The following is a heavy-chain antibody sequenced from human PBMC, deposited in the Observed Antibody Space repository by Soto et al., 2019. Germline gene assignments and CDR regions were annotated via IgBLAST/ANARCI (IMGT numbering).Heavy chain of an antibody. Sequence: SETLSLTCTVSGGSTSSGDYYWSWIRQPPGKGLEWIGYIYYSGSTYYNPSLKSRVTISVDTSKNQFSLKLSSVTAADTAVYYCARDQRYCSSTSCYDWFDPWGQGTLVTVSS. CDR3: ARDQRYCSSTSCYDWFDP. V-gene: IGHV4-30-4*01. CDR1: GGSTSSGDYY. D-gene: IGHD2-2*01. CDR2: IYYSGST. J-gene: IGHJ5*02.